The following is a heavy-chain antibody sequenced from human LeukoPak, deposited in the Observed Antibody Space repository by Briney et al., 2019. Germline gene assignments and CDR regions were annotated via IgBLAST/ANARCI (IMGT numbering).Heavy chain of an antibody. J-gene: IGHJ4*02. CDR3: ARDQDPARLFDY. CDR1: GFTFSSYA. Sequence: PGGSLRLSCAASGFTFSSYAMHWVRQAPGKGLEWVAVISYDGSNKYYADSVKGRFTISRDNSKNTLYLQMNSLRAEDTAVYYCARDQDPARLFDYRGQGTLVTVSS. V-gene: IGHV3-30-3*01. D-gene: IGHD6-6*01. CDR2: ISYDGSNK.